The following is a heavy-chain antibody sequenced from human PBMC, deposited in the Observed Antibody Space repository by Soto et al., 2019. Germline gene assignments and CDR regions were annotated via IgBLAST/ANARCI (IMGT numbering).Heavy chain of an antibody. CDR3: ITVAYHERS. D-gene: IGHD1-1*01. Sequence: EVQLVESGGGLVEPGVSLRLSCTASGFTFSNVAMYWVRQAAGKGLEWVASINRKNDGGTTDYAAPVKGRCTISRDDSKNTLYLQMNSLLTEDTAVYYCITVAYHERSWGQGTLVSVSS. J-gene: IGHJ4*02. CDR1: GFTFSNVA. V-gene: IGHV3-15*07. CDR2: INRKNDGGTT.